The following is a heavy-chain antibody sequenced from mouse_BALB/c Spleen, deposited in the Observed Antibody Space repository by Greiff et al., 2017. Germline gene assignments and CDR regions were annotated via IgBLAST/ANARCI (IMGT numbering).Heavy chain of an antibody. Sequence: VQLKESGPGLVKPSQSLSLTCTVTGYSITSDYAWNWIRQFPGNKLEWMGYISYSGSTSYNPSLKSRISITRDTSKNQFFLQLNSVTTEDTATYYCARNSYGAYWGQGTLVTVSA. J-gene: IGHJ3*01. CDR2: ISYSGST. CDR3: ARNSYGAY. V-gene: IGHV3-2*02. CDR1: GYSITSDYA. D-gene: IGHD1-1*01.